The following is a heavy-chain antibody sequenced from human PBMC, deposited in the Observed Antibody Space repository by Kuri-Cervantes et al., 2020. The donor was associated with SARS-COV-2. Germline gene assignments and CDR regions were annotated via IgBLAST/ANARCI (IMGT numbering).Heavy chain of an antibody. CDR1: GFTFSSYG. CDR3: ARMGCSGGSCYDKYYFDY. Sequence: GESLKISCAASGFTFSSYGMHWVRQAPGKGLEWVAFIRYDGSNKYYADSVKGRFTISRDNSKNTLYLQMNSLRAEDTAVYYCARMGCSGGSCYDKYYFDYWGQGTLVTVSS. D-gene: IGHD2-15*01. V-gene: IGHV3-30*02. J-gene: IGHJ4*02. CDR2: IRYDGSNK.